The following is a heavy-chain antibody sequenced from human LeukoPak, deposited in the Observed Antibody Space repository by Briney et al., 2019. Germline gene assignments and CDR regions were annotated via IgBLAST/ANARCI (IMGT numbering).Heavy chain of an antibody. D-gene: IGHD5-18*01. CDR2: IYYSGST. J-gene: IGHJ4*02. CDR3: ARGQGMTAMARIDY. Sequence: SDTLSLTCTVSGGSISSYYWSWIRQSPGKGLEWIGYIYYSGSTNYNPSLKGRVSMSVDTSKNQFSLKLSSVTAADTAVYYCARGQGMTAMARIDYWGQGTLVTVSS. CDR1: GGSISSYY. V-gene: IGHV4-59*12.